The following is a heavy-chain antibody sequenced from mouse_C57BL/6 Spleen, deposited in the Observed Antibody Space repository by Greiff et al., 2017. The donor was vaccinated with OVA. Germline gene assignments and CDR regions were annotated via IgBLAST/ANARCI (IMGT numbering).Heavy chain of an antibody. Sequence: QVQLQQPGAELVRPGSSVKLSCKASGYTFTSYWMHWVKQRPIQGLEWIGNIDPSDSETHYNQKFKDKATLTVDKSSSTAYMQLSSLTSEDSAVYYCARSPATVERSSWFAYWGQGTLVTVSA. D-gene: IGHD1-1*01. J-gene: IGHJ3*01. CDR1: GYTFTSYW. CDR3: ARSPATVERSSWFAY. CDR2: IDPSDSET. V-gene: IGHV1-52*01.